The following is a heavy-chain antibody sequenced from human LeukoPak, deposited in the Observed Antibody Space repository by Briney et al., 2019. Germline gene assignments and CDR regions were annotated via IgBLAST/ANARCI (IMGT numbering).Heavy chain of an antibody. D-gene: IGHD6-13*01. CDR3: AREHSWDANWFDP. J-gene: IGHJ5*02. V-gene: IGHV1-2*02. CDR1: GYTFNGYY. Sequence: ASVKVSCKASGYTFNGYYIHWVRQAPGQGLEWMGWINLNSGGTNYTQKFQGRVTMTRDTSISTVYMELSRLRSDDTAVYYCAREHSWDANWFDPWGQGTLVTVSS. CDR2: INLNSGGT.